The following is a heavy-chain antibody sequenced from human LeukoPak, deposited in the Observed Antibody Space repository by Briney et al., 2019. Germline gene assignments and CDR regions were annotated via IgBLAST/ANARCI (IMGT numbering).Heavy chain of an antibody. CDR2: IYPGDSDT. CDR3: ARHPHSSYCTSSRCHRWFDP. V-gene: IGHV5-51*01. CDR1: GYIFTNYW. J-gene: IGHJ5*02. D-gene: IGHD2-2*01. Sequence: GESLKISCKGSGYIFTNYWIGWVRQMPGKGLEWMGIIYPGDSDTRYSPSFEGQVTISADTSISTAYLQWSSLKASDTAMYYCARHPHSSYCTSSRCHRWFDPWGQGTLVTVSS.